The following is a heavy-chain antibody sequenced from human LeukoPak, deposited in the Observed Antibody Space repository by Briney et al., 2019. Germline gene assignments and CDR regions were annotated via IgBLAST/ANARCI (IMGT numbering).Heavy chain of an antibody. Sequence: GGSLRLSCAASGFTFSSYSMNWVRQAPGKGLEWVSVIYSGGSTYYADSVKGRFTISRDNSKNTLYLQMNSLRAEDTAVYYCAREFTPLIQFWPRSLDDRYGMDVWGQGTTVTVSS. CDR2: IYSGGST. D-gene: IGHD5-18*01. V-gene: IGHV3-53*01. CDR3: AREFTPLIQFWPRSLDDRYGMDV. J-gene: IGHJ6*02. CDR1: GFTFSSYS.